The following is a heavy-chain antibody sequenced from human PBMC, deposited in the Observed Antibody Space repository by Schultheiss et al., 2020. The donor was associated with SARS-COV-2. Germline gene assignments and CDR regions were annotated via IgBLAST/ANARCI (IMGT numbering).Heavy chain of an antibody. Sequence: SETLSLTCAVYGGSFSGYYWSWIRQPPGKGLEWIGEINHSGSTNYNPSLKSRVTISVDTSKNQFSLKLSSVTAADTAVYYCARGPTATRSPPEYFQHWGQGTLVTVSS. CDR1: GGSFSGYY. D-gene: IGHD2-15*01. J-gene: IGHJ1*01. CDR3: ARGPTATRSPPEYFQH. CDR2: INHSGST. V-gene: IGHV4-34*01.